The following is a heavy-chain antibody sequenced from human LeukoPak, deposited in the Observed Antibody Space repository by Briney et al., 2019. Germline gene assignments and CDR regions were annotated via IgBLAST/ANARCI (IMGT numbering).Heavy chain of an antibody. CDR1: GFTFSNYW. CDR2: IKQDGSEK. V-gene: IGHV3-7*01. D-gene: IGHD6-13*01. CDR3: ARVHSSSWYSGYLYMDV. Sequence: PGGSLRLSCAASGFTFSNYWMSWVRQAPGKGLEWVAKIKQDGSEKYYVDSVKGRFTISRDNAKQLLYLQMSSLRAEDTAVYYCARVHSSSWYSGYLYMDVWGKGTTVTVSS. J-gene: IGHJ6*03.